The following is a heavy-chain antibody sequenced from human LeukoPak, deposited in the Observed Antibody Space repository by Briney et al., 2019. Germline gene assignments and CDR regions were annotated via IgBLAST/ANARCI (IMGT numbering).Heavy chain of an antibody. V-gene: IGHV1-8*03. CDR3: ARSWNDDPQYYYYYYMDV. Sequence: GASVKVSCKASGYTFTSYDINWVRQATGQGLEWMGWMNPNSGNTGYAQKFQGRVTITRNTSISTAYMELSSLRSEDTAVYYCARSWNDDPQYYYYYYMDVWGKGTTVTVSS. CDR1: GYTFTSYD. D-gene: IGHD1-1*01. J-gene: IGHJ6*03. CDR2: MNPNSGNT.